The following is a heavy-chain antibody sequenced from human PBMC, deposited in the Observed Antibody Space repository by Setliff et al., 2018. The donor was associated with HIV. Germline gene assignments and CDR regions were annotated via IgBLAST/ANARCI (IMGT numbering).Heavy chain of an antibody. CDR1: GGSFSGYY. CDR2: INHSGST. Sequence: SETLSLTCAVYGGSFSGYYWSWIRQPPGKGLEWIGEINHSGSTNYNPSLKSRVTISVDTSKNQFSLKLSSVTAADTAVYYCARGAIAVAGISYYYYGMDVWGQGTTVTVSS. V-gene: IGHV4-34*01. J-gene: IGHJ6*02. D-gene: IGHD6-19*01. CDR3: ARGAIAVAGISYYYYGMDV.